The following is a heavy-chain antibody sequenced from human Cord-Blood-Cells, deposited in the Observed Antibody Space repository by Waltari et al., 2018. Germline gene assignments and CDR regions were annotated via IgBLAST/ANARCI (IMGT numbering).Heavy chain of an antibody. V-gene: IGHV3-15*01. J-gene: IGHJ5*02. Sequence: EVQLVESGGGLVKPGGSLRLSCAASGFTFSNAWTSWVRQAPGKGLEWVGRMKSKTDGGTTDYAAPVKGRVTISRDDSKDTLYLQMNSLKTEDAAVYYCTPAGRQQLLLLGWFDPWGQGTLVTVSS. CDR2: MKSKTDGGTT. D-gene: IGHD6-13*01. CDR1: GFTFSNAW. CDR3: TPAGRQQLLLLGWFDP.